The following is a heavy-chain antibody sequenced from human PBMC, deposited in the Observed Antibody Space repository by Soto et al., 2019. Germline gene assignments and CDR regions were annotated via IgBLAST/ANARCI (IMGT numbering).Heavy chain of an antibody. CDR3: PRDYSSGPRDMFY. CDR2: ISYDGSNK. CDR1: GFTFSSYA. D-gene: IGHD6-19*01. V-gene: IGHV3-30-3*01. J-gene: IGHJ4*02. Sequence: QVQLVESGGGVVQPGRSLRLSCAASGFTFSSYAMHWVRQAPGKGLEWVAVISYDGSNKYYADSVKGRFTISRDNSMNKLHPQMNGLRAEDTAVYYFPRDYSSGPRDMFYWGQGTLVTVSS.